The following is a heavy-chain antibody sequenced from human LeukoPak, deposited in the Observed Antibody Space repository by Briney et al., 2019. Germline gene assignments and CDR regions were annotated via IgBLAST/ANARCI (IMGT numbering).Heavy chain of an antibody. CDR3: AGEVAGIQLCDY. J-gene: IGHJ4*02. V-gene: IGHV4-59*01. D-gene: IGHD5-18*01. CDR1: GGSINSYY. CDR2: FYYIGNT. Sequence: SETLSLTCTVSGGSINSYYWSWIRQPPGKGLEWIGYFYYIGNTNYNPSLKSRVTISVDMSKNQLSLKLTSVTAADTAVYYCAGEVAGIQLCDYWGQGTLVTVSS.